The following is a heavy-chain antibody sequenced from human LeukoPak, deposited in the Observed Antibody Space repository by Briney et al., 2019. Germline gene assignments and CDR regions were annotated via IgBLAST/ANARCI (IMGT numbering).Heavy chain of an antibody. J-gene: IGHJ4*02. CDR1: GFTFDDYA. Sequence: GGSPRLSCAASGFTFDDYAMHWVRQAPGKGLEWVSGISWNSGSIGYADSVKGRFTISRDNAKNSLYLQMNSLRAEDTALYYCAKDMGSSGWYRLDYWGQGTLVTVSS. CDR2: ISWNSGSI. V-gene: IGHV3-9*01. CDR3: AKDMGSSGWYRLDY. D-gene: IGHD6-19*01.